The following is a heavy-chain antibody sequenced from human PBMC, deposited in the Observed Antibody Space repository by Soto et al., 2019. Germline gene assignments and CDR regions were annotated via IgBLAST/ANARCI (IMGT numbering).Heavy chain of an antibody. Sequence: GGSLRLSCAASGVTFSGSAMHWVRQASGKGLEWVGRIRSKANSYATAYAASVKGRFTISRDDSKNTAYLQMNSLKTEDTAVYYCTSSALIDYYYYYGMDVWGQGTTVTVSS. CDR2: IRSKANSYAT. CDR1: GVTFSGSA. V-gene: IGHV3-73*01. D-gene: IGHD3-22*01. CDR3: TSSALIDYYYYYGMDV. J-gene: IGHJ6*02.